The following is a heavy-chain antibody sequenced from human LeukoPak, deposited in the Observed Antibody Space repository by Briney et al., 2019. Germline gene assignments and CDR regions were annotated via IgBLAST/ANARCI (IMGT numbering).Heavy chain of an antibody. V-gene: IGHV3-23*01. Sequence: GGSLRLPCAASGFTITNAWMSWVRQAPGKGLEWVSAISGSGGSTYYADSVKGRFTISRDNSKNTLYLQMNSLRAEDTAVYYCAKCPAYYYYYYMDVWGKGTTVTVSS. CDR2: ISGSGGST. CDR1: GFTITNAW. J-gene: IGHJ6*03. CDR3: AKCPAYYYYYYMDV.